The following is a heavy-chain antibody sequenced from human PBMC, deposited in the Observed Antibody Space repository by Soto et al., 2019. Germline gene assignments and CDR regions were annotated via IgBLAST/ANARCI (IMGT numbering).Heavy chain of an antibody. CDR2: IYYSGST. J-gene: IGHJ6*02. D-gene: IGHD5-12*01. V-gene: IGHV4-59*08. Sequence: SETLSLTCTVSGGSISSYYWSWIRQPPGKGLEWIGYIYYSGSTNYNPSLKSRVTISVDTSKNQFSLKLSSVTAADTAVYYCARHIGYSGYDWAYYGMDVWGQGTTVTVSS. CDR1: GGSISSYY. CDR3: ARHIGYSGYDWAYYGMDV.